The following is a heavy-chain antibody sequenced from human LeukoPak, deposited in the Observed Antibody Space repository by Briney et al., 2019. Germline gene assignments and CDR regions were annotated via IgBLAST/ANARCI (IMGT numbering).Heavy chain of an antibody. CDR2: IYHSGST. CDR1: GYSISSGYY. V-gene: IGHV4-38-2*01. Sequence: TSGTLSLTCAVSGYSISSGYYWGWIRQPPGKGLEWIGSIYHSGSTYYNPSLKSRVTISVDTSKNQFSLKLSSVTAADTAVYYCARQGYCSSTSCYPPYMDVWGKGTTVTVSS. CDR3: ARQGYCSSTSCYPPYMDV. J-gene: IGHJ6*03. D-gene: IGHD2-2*01.